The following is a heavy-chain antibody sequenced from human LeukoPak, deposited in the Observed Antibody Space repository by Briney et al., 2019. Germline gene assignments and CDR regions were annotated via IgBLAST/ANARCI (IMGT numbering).Heavy chain of an antibody. CDR2: ISSSSTYI. J-gene: IGHJ3*02. V-gene: IGHV3-21*01. CDR3: ARVGRSSGDAFDI. CDR1: GFTFSSYA. D-gene: IGHD6-25*01. Sequence: PGGSLRLSCAASGFTFSSYAMSWVRQAPGKGLEWVSSISSSSTYIHYADSVKGRFTISRDNAKNSLYLQMNSLRAEDTAVYYCARVGRSSGDAFDIWGQGTMVTVSS.